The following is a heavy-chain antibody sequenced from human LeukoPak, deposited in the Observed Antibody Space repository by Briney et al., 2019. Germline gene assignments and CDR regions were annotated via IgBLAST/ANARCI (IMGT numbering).Heavy chain of an antibody. CDR3: AREEGIAVAGTRTHY. CDR2: ISAYNGNT. V-gene: IGHV1-18*01. CDR1: GYTFTSYG. D-gene: IGHD6-19*01. Sequence: ASVKVSCKASGYTFTSYGISWVRQAPGQGLEWMGWISAYNGNTNYAQKLQGRVTMTTDTSTSTAYMELRSLRSDDTAVYYCAREEGIAVAGTRTHYWGQGTLVTVSS. J-gene: IGHJ4*02.